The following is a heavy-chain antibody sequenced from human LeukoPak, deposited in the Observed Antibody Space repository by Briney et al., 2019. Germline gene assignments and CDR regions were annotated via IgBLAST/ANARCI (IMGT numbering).Heavy chain of an antibody. CDR1: GFTFSNFG. CDR2: ISGGGSTT. V-gene: IGHV3-23*01. Sequence: GGSLRLSCAASGFTFSNFGLTWVRQAPGKGLEWVSIISGGGSTTLYADSVRGRFTVSRDNSKNTLYLQMNTLRAEDTAVYYCAKVPKYCGGDCYSYVDYWGQGTLVTVSS. J-gene: IGHJ4*02. D-gene: IGHD2-21*02. CDR3: AKVPKYCGGDCYSYVDY.